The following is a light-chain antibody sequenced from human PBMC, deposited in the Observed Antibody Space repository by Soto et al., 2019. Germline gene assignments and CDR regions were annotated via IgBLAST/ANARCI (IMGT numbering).Light chain of an antibody. CDR1: QSISSW. Sequence: DIKMAQSPSTLSASVGDRVTITCRASQSISSWLAWYQQKPGEAPKLLIYKASSLESGVPSRFSGRGSGTEFTLTITSLQPEDFATYYCHQYDSYPVTFGQGTRLEIK. CDR2: KAS. J-gene: IGKJ5*01. CDR3: HQYDSYPVT. V-gene: IGKV1-5*03.